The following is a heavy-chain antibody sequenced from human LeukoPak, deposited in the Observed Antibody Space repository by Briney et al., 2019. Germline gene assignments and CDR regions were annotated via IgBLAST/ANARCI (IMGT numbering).Heavy chain of an antibody. J-gene: IGHJ4*02. V-gene: IGHV5-51*01. Sequence: GESLKISCKGSGYSFTSYWIGWVRPMPGKGLEWMGIIYPGDSDTRYSPSFQGQVTISADKSISTAYLQWSSLKASDTAMYYCARRYFDWLSNQYYFDYWGQGTLVTVSS. CDR3: ARRYFDWLSNQYYFDY. CDR1: GYSFTSYW. D-gene: IGHD3-9*01. CDR2: IYPGDSDT.